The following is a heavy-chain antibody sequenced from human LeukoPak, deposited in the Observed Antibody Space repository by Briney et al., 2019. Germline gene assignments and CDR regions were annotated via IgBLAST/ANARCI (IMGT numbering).Heavy chain of an antibody. CDR1: GFTFSSYA. J-gene: IGHJ4*02. Sequence: PGGCLRLSCAASGFTFSSYAMHWVRQAPGKGLEYVSAISSNGGSTYYANSVKGRFTISRDNSKNTLYLQMGSLRAEDMAVYYCARDLGAVGDSKNWGQGTLVTVSS. D-gene: IGHD2-21*01. CDR2: ISSNGGST. CDR3: ARDLGAVGDSKN. V-gene: IGHV3-64*01.